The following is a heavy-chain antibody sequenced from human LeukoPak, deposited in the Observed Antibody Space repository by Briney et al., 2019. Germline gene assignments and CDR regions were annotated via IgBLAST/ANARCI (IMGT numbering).Heavy chain of an antibody. CDR1: GGSISSYY. CDR3: ASLYSGSYHNFADY. J-gene: IGHJ4*02. D-gene: IGHD1-26*01. Sequence: SETLSLTCTVSGGSISSYYWSWIRQPPGKGLEWLGYIYYSGRTNYNPSLKSRVTISVDTSKNQFSLKLSSVTAADTAVYYCASLYSGSYHNFADYWGQGTLVTVSS. V-gene: IGHV4-59*08. CDR2: IYYSGRT.